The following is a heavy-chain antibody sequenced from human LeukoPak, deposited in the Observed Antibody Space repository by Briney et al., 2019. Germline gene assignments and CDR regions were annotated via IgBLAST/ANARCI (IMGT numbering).Heavy chain of an antibody. J-gene: IGHJ4*02. CDR2: IYYSGST. CDR1: GGSISSYY. V-gene: IGHV4-59*08. D-gene: IGHD1-26*01. Sequence: SETLSLTCTVSGGSISSYYWSWLRQPPGKGLEWIGYIYYSGSTNYNPSLKSRVTISVDTSKNQFSLKLSSVTAADTAVYYCARVSDPTDIDYWGQGTLVTVSS. CDR3: ARVSDPTDIDY.